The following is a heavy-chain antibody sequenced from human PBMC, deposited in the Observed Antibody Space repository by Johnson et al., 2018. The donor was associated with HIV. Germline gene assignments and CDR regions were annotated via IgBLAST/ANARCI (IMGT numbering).Heavy chain of an antibody. D-gene: IGHD3-10*01. CDR3: ARAKYYHN. Sequence: MQLVESGGDLVQPGGSLRLSCAASGFTFNNYWMSWVRQAPGRGLEWVANIKQDGSEKFYVDSVKGRFTISRDNAENSLYLQMNSLRAEDTAVYYCARAKYYHNWGQGTMVTVSS. CDR2: IKQDGSEK. J-gene: IGHJ3*02. V-gene: IGHV3-7*01. CDR1: GFTFNNYW.